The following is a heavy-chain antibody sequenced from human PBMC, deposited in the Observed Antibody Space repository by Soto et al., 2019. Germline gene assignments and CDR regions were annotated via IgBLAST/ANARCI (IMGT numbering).Heavy chain of an antibody. CDR3: ATRITVFGLLIPPFDP. CDR1: GGSVNGYY. D-gene: IGHD3-3*01. J-gene: IGHJ5*02. V-gene: IGHV4-34*01. Sequence: SETLSLTCAVYGGSVNGYYWNWIRQPPGKGLEWIGEITHTGGTHYNPSLKSRVTMSVDTSKNQFSLRLSSVTAAATAIYYCATRITVFGLLIPPFDPWGQGTQVTVSS. CDR2: ITHTGGT.